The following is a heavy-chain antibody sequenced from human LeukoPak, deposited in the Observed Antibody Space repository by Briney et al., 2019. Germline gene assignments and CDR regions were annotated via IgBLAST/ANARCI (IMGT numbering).Heavy chain of an antibody. CDR3: AAATTGTTFFDY. J-gene: IGHJ4*02. CDR1: GYTFSGYY. D-gene: IGHD1-1*01. V-gene: IGHV1-2*02. CDR2: INSDSGAT. Sequence: ASVKVSCKASGYTFSGYYMLWVRQAPGQGLEWMGWINSDSGATNYAQKFQGRVTMTRDTSISTAYMELSSLRSDDTGVYYCAAATTGTTFFDYWGQGTLVTVSS.